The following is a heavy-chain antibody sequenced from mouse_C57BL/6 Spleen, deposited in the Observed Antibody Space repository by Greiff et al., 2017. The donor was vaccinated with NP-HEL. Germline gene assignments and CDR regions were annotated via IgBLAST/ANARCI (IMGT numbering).Heavy chain of an antibody. CDR1: GYAFSSSW. Sequence: VQGVESGPELVKPGASVKISCKASGYAFSSSWMNWVKQRPGKGLEWIGRIYPGDGDTNYNGKFKGKATLTADKSSSTAYMQLSSLTSEDSAVYSCAREGTTVVPAMDYWGQGTSVTVSS. D-gene: IGHD1-1*01. J-gene: IGHJ4*01. V-gene: IGHV1-82*01. CDR3: AREGTTVVPAMDY. CDR2: IYPGDGDT.